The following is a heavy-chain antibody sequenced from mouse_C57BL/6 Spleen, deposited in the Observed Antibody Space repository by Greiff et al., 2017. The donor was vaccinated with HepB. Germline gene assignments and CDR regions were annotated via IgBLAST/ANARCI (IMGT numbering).Heavy chain of an antibody. D-gene: IGHD2-3*01. CDR3: AGDKLYYDGYLYAMDY. CDR1: GYAFSSSW. Sequence: QVQLQQSGPELVKPGASVKISCKASGYAFSSSWMNWVKQRPGKGLEWIGRIYPGDGDTNYNGKFKGKATLTADKSSSTAYMQLSSLTSEDSAVYFGAGDKLYYDGYLYAMDYWGQGTSVTVSS. CDR2: IYPGDGDT. J-gene: IGHJ4*01. V-gene: IGHV1-82*01.